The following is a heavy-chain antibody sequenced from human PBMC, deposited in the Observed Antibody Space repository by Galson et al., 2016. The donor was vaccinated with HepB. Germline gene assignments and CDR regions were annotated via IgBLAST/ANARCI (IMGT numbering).Heavy chain of an antibody. CDR2: ISGSADGT. Sequence: SLRLSCAGSGFTFSNYAMTWVRQAPGKGLEWVSAISGSADGTYYADSVKGRFTISRDNSKNTLFLQMNSLRAEDTAVYYCAKGLGPTEYYFDYWGQGTLVTVSS. CDR1: GFTFSNYA. J-gene: IGHJ4*02. CDR3: AKGLGPTEYYFDY. V-gene: IGHV3-23*01. D-gene: IGHD1-26*01.